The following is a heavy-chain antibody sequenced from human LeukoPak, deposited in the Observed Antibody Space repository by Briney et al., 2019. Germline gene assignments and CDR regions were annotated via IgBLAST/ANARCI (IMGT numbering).Heavy chain of an antibody. CDR1: GYTFTDYY. Sequence: ASVKVSCKASGYTFTDYYIHWVRQAPGQGLEWMGWINPNTGGTNYAQRFQGRVTMTRDTSISTAYMELSRLRFDDTAVYYCGREWASYVAHYWGQGTLVTVSS. D-gene: IGHD1-26*01. V-gene: IGHV1-2*02. CDR2: INPNTGGT. CDR3: GREWASYVAHY. J-gene: IGHJ4*02.